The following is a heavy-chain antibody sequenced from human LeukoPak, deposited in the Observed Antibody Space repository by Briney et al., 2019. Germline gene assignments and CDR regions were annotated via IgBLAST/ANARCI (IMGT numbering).Heavy chain of an antibody. CDR1: GFTFSSYG. V-gene: IGHV3-23*01. CDR2: ISGSGGST. J-gene: IGHJ3*02. Sequence: GRSLRLSCAASGFTFSSYGIHWVRQAPGKGLEWVSAISGSGGSTYYADSVKGRFTISRDNSKNTLYLQMNSLRAEDTAVYYCAKPYGSGSYERVDDAFDIWGQGTMVTVSS. D-gene: IGHD3-10*01. CDR3: AKPYGSGSYERVDDAFDI.